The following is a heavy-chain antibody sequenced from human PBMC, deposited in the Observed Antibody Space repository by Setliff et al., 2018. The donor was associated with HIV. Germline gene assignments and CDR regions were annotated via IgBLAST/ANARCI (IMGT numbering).Heavy chain of an antibody. CDR1: GVSIRSDVYY. CDR2: IYTSGST. D-gene: IGHD3-9*01. Sequence: SETLSLTCTVFGVSIRSDVYYWSWIRQPAGKGLEWIGHIYTSGSTNYNPSLKSRVTISVDTSENQFSLKLSSVTAADTAVYYCATRNTLRYFEWLNYYYYYMDVWGEGTTVTVSS. CDR3: ATRNTLRYFEWLNYYYYYMDV. V-gene: IGHV4-61*09. J-gene: IGHJ6*03.